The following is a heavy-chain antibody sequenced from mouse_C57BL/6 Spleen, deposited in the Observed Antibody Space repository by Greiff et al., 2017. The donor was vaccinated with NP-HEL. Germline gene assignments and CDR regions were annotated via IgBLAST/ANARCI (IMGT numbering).Heavy chain of an antibody. J-gene: IGHJ3*01. D-gene: IGHD1-1*01. CDR1: GYTFTSYW. CDR3: ASYYYGSSQAWFAY. Sequence: VQLQQSGAELVRPGTSVKLSCKASGYTFTSYWMHWVKQRPGQGLEWIGVIDPSDSYTNYNQKFKGKATLTVDTSSSTAYMQLSSLTSEDSAVYYCASYYYGSSQAWFAYWGQGTLVTVSA. V-gene: IGHV1-59*01. CDR2: IDPSDSYT.